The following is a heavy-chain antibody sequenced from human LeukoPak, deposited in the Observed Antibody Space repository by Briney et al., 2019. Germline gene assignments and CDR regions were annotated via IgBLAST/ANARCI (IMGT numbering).Heavy chain of an antibody. CDR1: GFTFSSYA. Sequence: GGSLRLSCAASGFTFSSYAMSWVRQAPGKGLEWVSAISGSGGSTYYADSVKGWFTISRDNSKNTLYLQMNSLRAEDTAVYYCASFPTYCGGDCYPWSWGQGTLVTVSS. CDR2: ISGSGGST. CDR3: ASFPTYCGGDCYPWS. V-gene: IGHV3-23*01. J-gene: IGHJ5*02. D-gene: IGHD2-21*02.